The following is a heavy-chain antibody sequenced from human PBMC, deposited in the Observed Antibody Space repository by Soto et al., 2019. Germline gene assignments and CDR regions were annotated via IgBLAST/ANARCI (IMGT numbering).Heavy chain of an antibody. CDR2: IIPILGIA. D-gene: IGHD5-12*01. CDR1: GGTFSSYT. J-gene: IGHJ4*02. V-gene: IGHV1-69*02. Sequence: SVKVSCKASGGTFSSYTISWVRQAPGQGLEWMGRIIPILGIANYAQKFQGRVTITADKSTSTAYMELSSLRSEDTAVYNCASFHGGYDWDYFNYGGEGTLVTVP. CDR3: ASFHGGYDWDYFNY.